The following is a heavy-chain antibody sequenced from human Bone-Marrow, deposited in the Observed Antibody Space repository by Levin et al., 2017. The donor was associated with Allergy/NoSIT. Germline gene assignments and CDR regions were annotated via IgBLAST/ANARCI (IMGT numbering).Heavy chain of an antibody. CDR1: GFTFSTFT. J-gene: IGHJ4*02. D-gene: IGHD3-9*01. CDR2: ISGSAGRT. V-gene: IGHV3-23*01. Sequence: GESLKISCAASGFTFSTFTMSWVRQSPGKGLEWLSDISGSAGRTYYADSVRGRFSISRDNSRNTLYLQMNSLRVEDTAVYYCDKHLGGDEDYDILTGLFDYWGQGTLVTVSS. CDR3: DKHLGGDEDYDILTGLFDY.